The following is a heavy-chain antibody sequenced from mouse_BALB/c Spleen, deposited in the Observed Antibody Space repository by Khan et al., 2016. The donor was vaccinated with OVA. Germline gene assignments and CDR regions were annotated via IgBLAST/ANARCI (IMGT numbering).Heavy chain of an antibody. CDR2: IDPMNGNT. J-gene: IGHJ3*01. CDR3: VNPNWFVY. Sequence: VQLKQPGAELVKPGASVNLSCTASGFNIKDTYMHWVKQRPEQGLEWIGRIDPMNGNTKYDPKLQDKVTITADTFSNTAYLQLSSLTSEDTAVYYGVNPNWFVYWGQGTRVTVSA. V-gene: IGHV14-3*02. CDR1: GFNIKDTY.